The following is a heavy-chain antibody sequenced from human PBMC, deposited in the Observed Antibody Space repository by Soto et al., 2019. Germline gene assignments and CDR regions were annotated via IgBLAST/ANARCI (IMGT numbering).Heavy chain of an antibody. Sequence: EVQLLESGGGLVQPGGSLRLSCAASGFTFSCCAMSWVRQAPGKGLEWVSTIHGDGDYTHYTDSVKGRFTISRDNSRNTLYLQMNSLRGEDTAVYYCVKNRGGGSDPNWSFASWGRGTLVTVSS. V-gene: IGHV3-23*01. CDR3: VKNRGGGSDPNWSFAS. D-gene: IGHD1-26*01. CDR2: IHGDGDYT. CDR1: GFTFSCCA. J-gene: IGHJ2*01.